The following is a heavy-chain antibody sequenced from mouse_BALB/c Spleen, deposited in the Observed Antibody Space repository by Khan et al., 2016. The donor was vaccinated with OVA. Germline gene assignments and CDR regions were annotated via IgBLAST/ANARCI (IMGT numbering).Heavy chain of an antibody. D-gene: IGHD1-3*01. Sequence: QVRLQQSGAELVRPGVSVKISCKGSGYTFTDFAMHWVKQSHAKSLEWIGVISTYYGDATNNQKFKGKATMTVDKSSSTAYMELARLTSEDSAIYYCVGGSGKSRFAYWGQGTLVTVSA. CDR3: VGGSGKSRFAY. V-gene: IGHV1S137*01. CDR2: ISTYYGDA. J-gene: IGHJ3*01. CDR1: GYTFTDFA.